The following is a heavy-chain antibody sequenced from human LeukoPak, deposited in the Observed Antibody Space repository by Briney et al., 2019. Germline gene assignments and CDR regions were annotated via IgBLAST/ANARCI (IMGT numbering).Heavy chain of an antibody. Sequence: SETLSLTCTVSGGSISGSYWSWIRQAPGKGLEWIAYISDTGSTNYNPSLKSRVTISVDTSKNQFSLKLSSVTAADTAVYFCARDISMGIYCSGGSCYSGGHWFDPWGQGTLVTVSS. D-gene: IGHD2-15*01. J-gene: IGHJ5*02. CDR3: ARDISMGIYCSGGSCYSGGHWFDP. CDR1: GGSISGSY. CDR2: ISDTGST. V-gene: IGHV4-59*01.